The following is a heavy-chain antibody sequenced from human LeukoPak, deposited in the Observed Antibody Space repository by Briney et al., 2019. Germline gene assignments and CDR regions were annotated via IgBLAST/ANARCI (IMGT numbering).Heavy chain of an antibody. CDR3: AGGPGVVPARYYSDY. J-gene: IGHJ4*02. CDR1: GFTFSSYS. Sequence: GGSLRLSCAASGFTFSSYSMNWVRQAPGKGLEWVSSISSSSSYIYYADSVKGRFTISRDNAKNSLYLQMNSLRAEDTAVYYCAGGPGVVPARYYSDYWGQGTLVTVSS. V-gene: IGHV3-21*01. D-gene: IGHD2-2*01. CDR2: ISSSSSYI.